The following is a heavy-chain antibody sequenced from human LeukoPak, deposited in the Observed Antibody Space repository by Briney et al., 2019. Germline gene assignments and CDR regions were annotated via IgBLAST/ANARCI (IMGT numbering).Heavy chain of an antibody. CDR2: IHTSGST. V-gene: IGHV4-61*02. CDR1: GGSFSTASYY. J-gene: IGHJ3*02. CDR3: ARGRGYDAFDI. D-gene: IGHD3-16*01. Sequence: PSQTLTLTCTVSGGSFSTASYYWSWLRQPAGKGLEWIGRIHTSGSTNYNPSLNSRVTISVDTSKNQFSLKLSSVTAADTAVYYCARGRGYDAFDIWGQGTMVTVSS.